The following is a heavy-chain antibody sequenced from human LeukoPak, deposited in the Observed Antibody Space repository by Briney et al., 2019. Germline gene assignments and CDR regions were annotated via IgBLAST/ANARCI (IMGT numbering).Heavy chain of an antibody. CDR1: VDSVSSNSAA. CDR2: TYYRSKWYN. J-gene: IGHJ5*02. Sequence: SQTLSLTCAISVDSVSSNSAAWNWIRQSPSRGLEWLGRTYYRSKWYNDYAVSVKSRITINPDTSKNQFSLQLNPVTPEDTAVYYCAGNYYYGSGSYYNWFDPWGQGTLVTVSS. D-gene: IGHD3-10*01. CDR3: AGNYYYGSGSYYNWFDP. V-gene: IGHV6-1*01.